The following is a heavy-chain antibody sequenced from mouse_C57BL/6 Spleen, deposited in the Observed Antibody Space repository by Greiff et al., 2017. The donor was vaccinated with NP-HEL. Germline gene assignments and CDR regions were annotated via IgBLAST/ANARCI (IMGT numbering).Heavy chain of an antibody. CDR1: GFTFTDYY. D-gene: IGHD3-2*02. CDR3: ARYNSDSSGPPYAMDY. CDR2: IRNKANGYTT. Sequence: EVKVVESGGGLVQPGGSLSLSCAASGFTFTDYYMSWVRQPPGKALEWLGFIRNKANGYTTEYSASVKGRFTISRDNSQSILYRQMNALRAEDSATYYCARYNSDSSGPPYAMDYWGQGTSVTVSS. V-gene: IGHV7-3*01. J-gene: IGHJ4*01.